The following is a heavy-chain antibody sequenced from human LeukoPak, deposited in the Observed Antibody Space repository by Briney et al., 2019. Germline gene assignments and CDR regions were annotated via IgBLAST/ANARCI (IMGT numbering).Heavy chain of an antibody. Sequence: GASVKVSCKVSGYTLTELSMHWVRQAPGKGLEWMGGFDPEDGETIYAQKFQGRVTMTEDTSTDTAYMELSSLRSEDTAVYYCATERITGTTLGFDYWGQGTLVAVSS. D-gene: IGHD1-7*01. CDR2: FDPEDGET. J-gene: IGHJ4*02. CDR1: GYTLTELS. CDR3: ATERITGTTLGFDY. V-gene: IGHV1-24*01.